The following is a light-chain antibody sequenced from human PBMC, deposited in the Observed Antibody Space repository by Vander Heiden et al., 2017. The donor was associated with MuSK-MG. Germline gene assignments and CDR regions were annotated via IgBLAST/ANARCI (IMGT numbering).Light chain of an antibody. CDR1: KLGDKY. CDR2: EDS. CDR3: QAWDDTSVV. V-gene: IGLV3-1*01. Sequence: SYEWTQPPSVSVSPGQTASISCSGGKLGDKYISWYQQKPGQSPGRVMYEDSKRPSGIPERFYGSNSGNKANLNISGTQAMDEADDYCQAWDDTSVVFGGGTKLTVL. J-gene: IGLJ2*01.